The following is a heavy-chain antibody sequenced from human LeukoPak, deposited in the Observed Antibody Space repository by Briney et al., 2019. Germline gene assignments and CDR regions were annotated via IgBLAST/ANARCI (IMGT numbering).Heavy chain of an antibody. D-gene: IGHD5-18*01. CDR2: FSGSGGTT. J-gene: IGHJ1*01. CDR1: GFTFNNYA. CDR3: AKDQGIQLWFKYFQH. V-gene: IGHV3-23*01. Sequence: GGSLRLSCAASGFTFNNYAMTWVRQAPGKGLEWVSAFSGSGGTTLYADSVKGRFTISRDNSKSTLYLQMNSLRAEDTAVYYCAKDQGIQLWFKYFQHWGQGTLVTVSA.